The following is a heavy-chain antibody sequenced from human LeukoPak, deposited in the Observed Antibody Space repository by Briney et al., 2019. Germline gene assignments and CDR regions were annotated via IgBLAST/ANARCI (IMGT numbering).Heavy chain of an antibody. V-gene: IGHV4-59*01. CDR2: IYYSGST. D-gene: IGHD5-12*01. CDR3: ARYSGYDRRFDY. Sequence: SETLSLTCTVSGGSISSYYWSWIRQPPGKELEWIGYIYYSGSTNYNPSLKSRVTISVDTSKNQFSLKLSSVTAADTAVYYCARYSGYDRRFDYWGQGTLVTVSS. CDR1: GGSISSYY. J-gene: IGHJ4*02.